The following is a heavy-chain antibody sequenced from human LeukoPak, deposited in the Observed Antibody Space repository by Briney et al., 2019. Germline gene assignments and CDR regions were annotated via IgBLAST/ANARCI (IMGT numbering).Heavy chain of an antibody. D-gene: IGHD3-16*01. Sequence: SETLSLTCTVSGGSISSSDDYWGWIRQPPGKGLEWIASIYYSGTTHYNPSHQSRVTMSVDTSKNQFSLKLSSVTAADPAVYYCARQGDSDYWGQGTLVTVSS. V-gene: IGHV4-39*01. J-gene: IGHJ4*02. CDR2: IYYSGTT. CDR1: GGSISSSDDY. CDR3: ARQGDSDY.